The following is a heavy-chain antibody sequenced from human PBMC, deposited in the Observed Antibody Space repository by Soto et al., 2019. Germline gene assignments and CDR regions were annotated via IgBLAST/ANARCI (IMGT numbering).Heavy chain of an antibody. CDR1: GYTFNNYG. CDR3: ARDPYDFWSGYYGPQYYFDY. D-gene: IGHD3-3*01. V-gene: IGHV1-18*01. Sequence: ASVKVSCTASGYTFNNYGIKWVRQAPGQGLEWVGWITTYNGNRYSAEKFQGRVTMTTDTSKNQFSLQLNSVTPEDTAVYYCARDPYDFWSGYYGPQYYFDYWGQGTLVTVSS. J-gene: IGHJ4*02. CDR2: ITTYNGNR.